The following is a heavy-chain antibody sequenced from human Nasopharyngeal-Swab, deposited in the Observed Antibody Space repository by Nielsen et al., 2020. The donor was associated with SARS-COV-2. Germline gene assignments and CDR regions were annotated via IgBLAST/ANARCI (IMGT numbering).Heavy chain of an antibody. CDR3: ARGRRTWIQLWLLDY. CDR1: GGSFSGYY. V-gene: IGHV4-34*01. Sequence: SETLSPTRAVYGGSFSGYYWSWIRQPPGKGLEWIGEINHSGSTNYNPSLTSRVTISVDTSKNQFSLKLSSVTAAETAVYYCARGRRTWIQLWLLDYWGQGTLVTVSS. J-gene: IGHJ4*02. D-gene: IGHD5-18*01. CDR2: INHSGST.